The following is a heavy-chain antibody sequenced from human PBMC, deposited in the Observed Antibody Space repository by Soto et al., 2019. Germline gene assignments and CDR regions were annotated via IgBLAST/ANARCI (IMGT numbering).Heavy chain of an antibody. Sequence: ASVKVSCKASGYTFTGYYMHWVRQAPGQGLEWMGWINPNSGGTNYAQKFQGRVTMTRDTSISTAYMELSRLRSDDAAVYYCARDREQWLEISDYWGQGTLVTVSS. V-gene: IGHV1-2*02. J-gene: IGHJ4*02. CDR2: INPNSGGT. CDR1: GYTFTGYY. CDR3: ARDREQWLEISDY. D-gene: IGHD6-19*01.